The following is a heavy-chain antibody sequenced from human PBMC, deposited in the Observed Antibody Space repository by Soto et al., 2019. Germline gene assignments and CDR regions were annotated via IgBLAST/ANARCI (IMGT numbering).Heavy chain of an antibody. D-gene: IGHD2-2*01. J-gene: IGHJ4*02. CDR2: ISGSGGST. V-gene: IGHV3-23*01. CDR3: AKPNLYCSSTSCYDY. Sequence: GGSLRLSCAASGLTFSDYAMSWVRQAPGKGLEWVSVISGSGGSTYYADSVKGRFTISRDNSKNTLSLQMNSLTAEDTAVYYCAKPNLYCSSTSCYDYWGQGILVTVSS. CDR1: GLTFSDYA.